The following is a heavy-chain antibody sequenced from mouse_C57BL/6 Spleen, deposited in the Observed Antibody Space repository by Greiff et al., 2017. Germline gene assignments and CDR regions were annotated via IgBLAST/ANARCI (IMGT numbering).Heavy chain of an antibody. CDR3: ARSIYDGYYVEAY. Sequence: EVQGVESGGGLVQPGGSLSLSCAASGFTFTDYYMSWVRQPPGKALEWLGFIRNKANGYTTEYSASVKGRFTISRDNSQSILYLQMNALRAEDSATYYCARSIYDGYYVEAYWGQGTLVTVSA. CDR1: GFTFTDYY. CDR2: IRNKANGYTT. V-gene: IGHV7-3*01. D-gene: IGHD2-3*01. J-gene: IGHJ3*01.